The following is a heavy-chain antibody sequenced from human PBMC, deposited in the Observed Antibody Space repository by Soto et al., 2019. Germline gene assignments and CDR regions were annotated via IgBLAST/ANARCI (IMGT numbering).Heavy chain of an antibody. CDR1: GYTFSTYY. CDR3: AKDTLEVRNSYGYKFDY. D-gene: IGHD5-18*01. J-gene: IGHJ4*02. CDR2: INPGGGSV. V-gene: IGHV1-46*01. Sequence: VASVKVSCKASGYTFSTYYLHWVRQAPGQGLEWMGIINPGGGSVFYAQKFHGRVTMTRDTSTSTVYMELRTLRSEDTAVYYCAKDTLEVRNSYGYKFDYWGQGTLVTVSS.